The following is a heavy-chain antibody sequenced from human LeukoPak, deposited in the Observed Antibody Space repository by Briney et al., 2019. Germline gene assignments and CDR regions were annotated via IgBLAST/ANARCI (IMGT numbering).Heavy chain of an antibody. V-gene: IGHV3-23*01. Sequence: GGSLRLSCAASGFTFSSYAMSWVRQAPGKGLEWVSAISGSGGSTYYADSVKGRFTISRDNSKNTLYLQMNSPRAEDTAVYYCAKGGYCSSTSCYLYDAFDIWGQGTMVTVSS. J-gene: IGHJ3*02. CDR3: AKGGYCSSTSCYLYDAFDI. CDR2: ISGSGGST. D-gene: IGHD2-2*01. CDR1: GFTFSSYA.